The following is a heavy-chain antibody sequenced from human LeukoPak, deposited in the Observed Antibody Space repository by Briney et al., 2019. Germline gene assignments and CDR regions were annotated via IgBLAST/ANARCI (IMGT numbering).Heavy chain of an antibody. CDR1: GFTFSSYW. D-gene: IGHD3-22*01. Sequence: PGGSLRLSCAASGFTFSSYWMHWVRQAPGKGLVWVSRVNSDGGSTTYGDSVKGRFTISRDNAKNTLYLQMNSLRAEDTAVYYCAKDVNYYDSSGYSIFQHWGQGTLVTVSS. V-gene: IGHV3-74*01. J-gene: IGHJ1*01. CDR2: VNSDGGST. CDR3: AKDVNYYDSSGYSIFQH.